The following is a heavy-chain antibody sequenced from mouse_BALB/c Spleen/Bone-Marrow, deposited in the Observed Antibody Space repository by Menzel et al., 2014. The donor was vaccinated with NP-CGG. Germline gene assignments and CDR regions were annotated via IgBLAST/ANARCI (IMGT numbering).Heavy chain of an antibody. CDR1: GFTFSSYT. CDR3: TRDGRGKYYYAMDY. J-gene: IGHJ4*01. CDR2: ISSGGSYT. V-gene: IGHV5-6-4*01. Sequence: EVKLVESGGGLVKPGGSLKLSCAASGFTFSSYTMSWVRQTPEKRLEWVATISSGGSYTYYPDSVKGRFTISRDNAKNTLYLQMSSLRSEDSAMYYCTRDGRGKYYYAMDYWGQGTTVTVSS. D-gene: IGHD2-1*01.